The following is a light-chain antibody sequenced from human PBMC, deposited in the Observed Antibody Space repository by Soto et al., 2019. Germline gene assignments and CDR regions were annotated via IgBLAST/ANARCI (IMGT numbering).Light chain of an antibody. J-gene: IGKJ5*01. Sequence: DIQMTQSPSFLSASVGDRVTITCQASQDISNYLNWYQQKPGKAPKLLIYGASNLETGVPSRFSGSGSGTDFTFTISSLQPEDIATYYCQQYDNLPITFGQGTRVDIK. CDR3: QQYDNLPIT. V-gene: IGKV1-33*01. CDR1: QDISNY. CDR2: GAS.